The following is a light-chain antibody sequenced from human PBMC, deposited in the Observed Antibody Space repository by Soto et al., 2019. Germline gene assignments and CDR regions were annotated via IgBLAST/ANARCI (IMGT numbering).Light chain of an antibody. V-gene: IGKV1-12*01. CDR1: LGVCSW. Sequence: DIQMTQSPSSLTASVGDRVNITCRPSLGVCSWLAWYHQKQGEAPKLLIYAASSLQSGVPSRFSGSGSGTDFTLTISSLQPEDFATYYCEQANSFPITFGPGTRL. J-gene: IGKJ5*01. CDR3: EQANSFPIT. CDR2: AAS.